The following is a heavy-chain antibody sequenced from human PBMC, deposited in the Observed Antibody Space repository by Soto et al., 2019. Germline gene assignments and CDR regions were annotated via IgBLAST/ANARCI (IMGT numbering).Heavy chain of an antibody. CDR2: ISSTSGTI. V-gene: IGHV3-48*01. D-gene: IGHD3-3*01. J-gene: IGHJ3*02. Sequence: VGSLRLSCAASGLTFSSHSMNWVRQAPGKGLEWVSYISSTSGTIYYADSVKGRFTISRDNANNSLYLQMNSLRAEDTAVYYCAREAYDSAFDIWGQGTMVTVSS. CDR1: GLTFSSHS. CDR3: AREAYDSAFDI.